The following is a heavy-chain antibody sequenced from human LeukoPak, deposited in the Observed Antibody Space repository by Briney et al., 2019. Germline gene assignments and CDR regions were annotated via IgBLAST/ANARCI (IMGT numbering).Heavy chain of an antibody. Sequence: GGSLRLSCAASGFTFSSYAMSWVRQAPGKGLEWVSAISGSGGSTYYADSVKGRFTISRDNSKNSLYLQMNSLRAEDTALYHCARNNGMDVWGQGTTVIVSS. CDR3: ARNNGMDV. J-gene: IGHJ6*02. CDR2: ISGSGGST. CDR1: GFTFSSYA. V-gene: IGHV3-23*01.